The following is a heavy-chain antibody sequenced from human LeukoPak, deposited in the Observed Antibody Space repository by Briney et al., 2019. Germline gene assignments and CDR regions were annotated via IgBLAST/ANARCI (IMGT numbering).Heavy chain of an antibody. V-gene: IGHV4-59*01. Sequence: SETLSLTCTDSGGSISNYYWTWIRQPPGKGLELIGYIYYSGSTNYNPSLKSRVTISVDTSKNQFSLKLTSVTTADTAVYYCARVFSGLDYWGQGILVTVSS. CDR2: IYYSGST. J-gene: IGHJ4*02. CDR3: ARVFSGLDY. D-gene: IGHD2-8*02. CDR1: GGSISNYY.